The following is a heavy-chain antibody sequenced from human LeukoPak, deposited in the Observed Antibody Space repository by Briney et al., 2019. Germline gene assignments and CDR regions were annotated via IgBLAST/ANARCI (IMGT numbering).Heavy chain of an antibody. D-gene: IGHD6-13*01. CDR1: GGSFSCHY. V-gene: IGHV4-34*01. CDR2: INHSGST. CDR3: ARVGYSSSPPRN. J-gene: IGHJ4*02. Sequence: SETLLLTCAFYGGSFSCHYWGWIRQPPAKGLEWIGEINHSGSTNYNPSLKSRATISGDTSKNQFSLKLSSVTAADTGVYYCARVGYSSSPPRNGGQGTLVTVSS.